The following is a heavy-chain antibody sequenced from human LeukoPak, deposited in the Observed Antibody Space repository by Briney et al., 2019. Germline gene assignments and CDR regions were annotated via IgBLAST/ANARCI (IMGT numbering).Heavy chain of an antibody. CDR3: ARDGGEDIVIGDVQY. CDR1: GFTFSRYW. CDR2: ISYDGSNK. Sequence: GGSLRLSCAVSGFTFSRYWMTWVRQAPGKGLEWVAVISYDGSNKYYADSVKGRFTISRDNSKNTLYLQMNSLRAEDTAVYYCARDGGEDIVIGDVQYWGQGTLVTVSS. V-gene: IGHV3-30-3*01. J-gene: IGHJ4*02. D-gene: IGHD2-15*01.